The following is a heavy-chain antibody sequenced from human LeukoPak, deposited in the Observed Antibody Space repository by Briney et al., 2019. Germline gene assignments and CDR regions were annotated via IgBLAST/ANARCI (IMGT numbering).Heavy chain of an antibody. D-gene: IGHD2-15*01. CDR2: IRYDGSNK. Sequence: PGGSLRLSCAASGFTVSSNYMSWVRQAPGKGLEWVAFIRYDGSNKYYADSVKGRFTISRDNSKNTLYLQMNSLRAEDTAVYYCAKDGYIVVVVADPGPGAYFDYWGQGTLVTVSS. J-gene: IGHJ4*02. CDR1: GFTVSSNY. V-gene: IGHV3-30*02. CDR3: AKDGYIVVVVADPGPGAYFDY.